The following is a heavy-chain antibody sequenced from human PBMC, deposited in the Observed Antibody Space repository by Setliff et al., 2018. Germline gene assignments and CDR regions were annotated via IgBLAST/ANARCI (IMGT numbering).Heavy chain of an antibody. D-gene: IGHD3-10*01. CDR2: ISGSSSNFI. V-gene: IGHV3-21*01. CDR1: GFTFSAST. CDR3: ARDSSHFIRVLDS. J-gene: IGHJ4*02. Sequence: SLRLSCAASGFTFSASTMNWVRQAPGKGLEWVSSISGSSSNFIYYADSVKGRFAISRDNAKNSLFLQMDNLRAEDTAQYFCARDSSHFIRVLDSWGQGTRVTVSS.